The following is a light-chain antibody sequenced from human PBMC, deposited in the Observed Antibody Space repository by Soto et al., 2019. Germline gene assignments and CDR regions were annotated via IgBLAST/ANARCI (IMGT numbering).Light chain of an antibody. CDR1: SSDVGSTFNY. CDR2: DVN. Sequence: QSALTQPASVSGSPGQSITISCTGTSSDVGSTFNYVSWYQHHPGKAPRLIMSDVNHRPSGVSDRFSGSKSGNTASLTISGLQAEDEADYFCSAYLTGSTPVLFGGGTKLTVL. J-gene: IGLJ3*02. CDR3: SAYLTGSTPVL. V-gene: IGLV2-14*03.